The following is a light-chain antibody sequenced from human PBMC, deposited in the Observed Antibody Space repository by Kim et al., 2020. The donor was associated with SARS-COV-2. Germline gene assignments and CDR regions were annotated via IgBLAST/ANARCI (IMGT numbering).Light chain of an antibody. Sequence: DIVLTQSPGTLSLSPGERATLSCRASQSVTSTYLAWYQQSPGQAPRLLIYGASTRATGIPERFSGSGSGTDFTLTISRLEPEDFAVYYCQQLARSPLTFGGGTKVDIK. CDR1: QSVTSTY. V-gene: IGKV3-20*01. CDR2: GAS. CDR3: QQLARSPLT. J-gene: IGKJ4*01.